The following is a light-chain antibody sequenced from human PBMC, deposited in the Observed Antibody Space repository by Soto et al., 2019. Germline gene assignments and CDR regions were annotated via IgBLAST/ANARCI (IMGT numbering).Light chain of an antibody. CDR3: SSYTSSTIV. Sequence: QSVLTQPASVSGSPGQSITISCTGTSSDVGGYNYVSWYQQHPGKAPRLMIYEVRHRPSGVSNRFSGSKSGNTASLTISGLQAEDEADYYCSSYTSSTIVFGGGTKVTVL. J-gene: IGLJ2*01. CDR2: EVR. CDR1: SSDVGGYNY. V-gene: IGLV2-14*01.